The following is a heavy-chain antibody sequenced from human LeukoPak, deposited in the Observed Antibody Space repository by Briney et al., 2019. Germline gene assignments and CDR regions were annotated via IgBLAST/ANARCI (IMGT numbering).Heavy chain of an antibody. CDR1: GGSFSGYY. Sequence: SETLSLTCAVYGGSFSGYYWSWIRQPPGKGLEWIGEINHSGSTNYNPSLKSRVTISVDTSKNQFSLKLSSVTAADTAVYYCARSITSSWYGDFQHWGQGTLVTVSS. D-gene: IGHD6-13*01. V-gene: IGHV4-34*01. CDR3: ARSITSSWYGDFQH. CDR2: INHSGST. J-gene: IGHJ1*01.